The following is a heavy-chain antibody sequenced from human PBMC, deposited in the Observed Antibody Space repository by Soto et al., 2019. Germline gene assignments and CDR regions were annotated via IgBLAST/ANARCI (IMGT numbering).Heavy chain of an antibody. CDR3: AKVVCTSNCYDY. Sequence: EVQLLESGGGLIQPGGSLRLSCTASGFTFSSYAMSWVRQAPGKGLEWVSSINGGGGTTNYADSVKGRFTISRDNSKNTLYLQMNSLRAEDTDVYFCAKVVCTSNCYDYWGQGTLVTVSS. CDR2: INGGGGTT. CDR1: GFTFSSYA. J-gene: IGHJ4*02. D-gene: IGHD2-2*01. V-gene: IGHV3-23*01.